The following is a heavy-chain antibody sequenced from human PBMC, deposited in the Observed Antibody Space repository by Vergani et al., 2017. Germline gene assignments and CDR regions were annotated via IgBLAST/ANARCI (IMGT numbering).Heavy chain of an antibody. Sequence: QVQLVESGGGVVQRGGSLRLSCATSGFTLSNYDMQWIRQGPGKGLEFVSFIQFDGSNQYYADSVKGRFTLSRDFSKNTLYLQMNSLATADTATYYCAKHFRGWGIDYWGQGTKVIVSS. CDR1: GFTLSNYD. V-gene: IGHV3-30*02. CDR3: AKHFRGWGIDY. J-gene: IGHJ4*02. CDR2: IQFDGSNQ. D-gene: IGHD3-16*01.